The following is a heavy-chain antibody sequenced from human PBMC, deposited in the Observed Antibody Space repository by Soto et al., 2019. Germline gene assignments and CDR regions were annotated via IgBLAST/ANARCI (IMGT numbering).Heavy chain of an antibody. CDR3: AREDYQFDY. Sequence: PSETLSLTCAVYGGYFRCYSSSWIRQTPGKGLEWIGQINHSGSTNYNPSLKSRVTISLNSSKNQFFLKLSSVTAADTAVYYCAREDYQFDYWGQGTPDTVSS. CDR1: GGYFRCYS. J-gene: IGHJ4*02. V-gene: IGHV4-34*01. D-gene: IGHD2-2*01. CDR2: INHSGST.